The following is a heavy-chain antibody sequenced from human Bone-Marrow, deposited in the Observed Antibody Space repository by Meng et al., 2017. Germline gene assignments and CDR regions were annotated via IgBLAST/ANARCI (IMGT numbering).Heavy chain of an antibody. Sequence: ASVKLSCKASGYTFTSYDINWVLQTTGQGLEWMGWMNPNSGNTCYAQKFQGRVTMTKNTSISTAYMVLSILRSEDTAVYYCAVVPAAMWLWGQGTLVTVSS. CDR3: AVVPAAMWL. V-gene: IGHV1-8*01. D-gene: IGHD2-2*01. CDR2: MNPNSGNT. CDR1: GYTFTSYD. J-gene: IGHJ4*02.